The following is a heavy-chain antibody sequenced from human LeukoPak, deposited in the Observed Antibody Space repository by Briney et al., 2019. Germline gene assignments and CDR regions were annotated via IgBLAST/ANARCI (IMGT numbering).Heavy chain of an antibody. V-gene: IGHV4-59*01. CDR3: ARVLGYYYDSSGYLDAFDI. CDR2: IYYSGST. CDR1: GGSMSSCY. J-gene: IGHJ3*02. D-gene: IGHD3-22*01. Sequence: SETLSLTCTVSGGSMSSCYGSGIRHPPGEGREWVGYIYYSGSTSYNPYLESRVNISVDTSKHQLSLQLTSVTPADTDVYYCARVLGYYYDSSGYLDAFDIWGQGTMVSVSS.